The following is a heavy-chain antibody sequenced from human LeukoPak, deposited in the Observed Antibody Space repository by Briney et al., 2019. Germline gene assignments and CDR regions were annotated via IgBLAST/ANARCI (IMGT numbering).Heavy chain of an antibody. V-gene: IGHV1-18*01. J-gene: IGHJ4*02. CDR1: GHTFTSYG. CDR2: ISAYNGNT. Sequence: ASVKVSCKTSGHTFTSYGISWVRQAPGQGLEWMGWISAYNGNTNYAQKLQGRVTMTTDTPTTTAYMELRSLRSDDTAVYYCATHMDTAMIKAEFDYWGQGTLVTVSS. D-gene: IGHD5-18*01. CDR3: ATHMDTAMIKAEFDY.